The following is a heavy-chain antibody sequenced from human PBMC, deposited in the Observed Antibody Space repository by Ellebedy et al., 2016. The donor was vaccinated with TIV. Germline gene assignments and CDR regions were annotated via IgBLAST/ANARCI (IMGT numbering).Heavy chain of an antibody. J-gene: IGHJ4*02. D-gene: IGHD3-16*01. V-gene: IGHV3-72*01. CDR1: GFTFSSYA. CDR3: ARDYWGSYEY. CDR2: TGHKGNRYAT. Sequence: PGGSLRLSCAASGFTFSSYAMTWVRQAPGRGREWVGRTGHKGNRYATEHAESVKGRFTISRDDSKNSLYLQMNSLNTEDTAVYYCARDYWGSYEYWGQGTLVTVSS.